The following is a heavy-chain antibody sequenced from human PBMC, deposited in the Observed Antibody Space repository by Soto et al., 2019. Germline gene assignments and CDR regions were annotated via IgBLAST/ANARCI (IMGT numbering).Heavy chain of an antibody. D-gene: IGHD6-6*01. CDR3: ATVSTGSAFDM. V-gene: IGHV3-48*03. CDR2: ISSGGTTI. CDR1: GFTFSTYE. Sequence: EVQLVESGGGLVQPGGSLRLSCAASGFTFSTYEMNWVRQAPGKGLEWLSYISSGGTTIYYADSVRGRFTISRDNTRNSLFLQMNSLRAEDTAVYSCATVSTGSAFDMWGQGTMVTVSS. J-gene: IGHJ3*02.